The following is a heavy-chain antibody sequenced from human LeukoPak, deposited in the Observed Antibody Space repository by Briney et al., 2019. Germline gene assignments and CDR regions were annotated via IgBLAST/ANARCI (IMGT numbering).Heavy chain of an antibody. V-gene: IGHV1-2*02. CDR1: GYTFTGYY. CDR2: INPNSGGT. D-gene: IGHD2-2*02. J-gene: IGHJ4*02. CDR3: ASMGAGGYCSSTSCYTPDY. Sequence: ASVRVSCKASGYTFTGYYMHWVRQAPGHGLEWMGWINPNSGGTNYAQKFQGRVTMTRDTSISTAYMELSRLRSDDTAVYYCASMGAGGYCSSTSCYTPDYWGQGTLVTVSS.